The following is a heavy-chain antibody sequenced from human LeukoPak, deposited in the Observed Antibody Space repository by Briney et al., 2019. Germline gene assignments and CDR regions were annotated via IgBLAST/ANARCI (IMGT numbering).Heavy chain of an antibody. CDR1: GFTFSSYG. CDR2: ISYDGSNK. Sequence: GGSLRLSCAASGFTFSSYGMHWVRQAPGKGLEWVAVISYDGSNKYYADSVKGRFTISRDNSKNTLYLQMNSLRAEDTAVYYCAKALEIFGVVSHSIDYWGQGTLVTVSS. V-gene: IGHV3-30*18. J-gene: IGHJ4*02. D-gene: IGHD3-3*01. CDR3: AKALEIFGVVSHSIDY.